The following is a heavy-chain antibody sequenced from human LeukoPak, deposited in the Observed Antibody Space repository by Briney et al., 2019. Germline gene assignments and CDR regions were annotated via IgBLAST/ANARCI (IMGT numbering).Heavy chain of an antibody. CDR2: ISGSGGST. Sequence: GGSLRLSCAASGFTFSSYAMSWVRQAPGKGLEWVSVISGSGGSTYYADSVKGRFTISRDNSKNTLYLQMNSLRAEDTAVYYCAKDARIVVVPAVMDVWGKGTTVTVSS. V-gene: IGHV3-23*01. CDR3: AKDARIVVVPAVMDV. J-gene: IGHJ6*03. D-gene: IGHD2-2*01. CDR1: GFTFSSYA.